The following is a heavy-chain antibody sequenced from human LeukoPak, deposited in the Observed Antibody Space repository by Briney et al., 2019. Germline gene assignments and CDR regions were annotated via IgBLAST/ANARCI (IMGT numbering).Heavy chain of an antibody. J-gene: IGHJ4*02. CDR2: INPNSGGT. V-gene: IGHV1-2*02. CDR1: GYTFTGYY. D-gene: IGHD3-3*01. CDR3: ARTLEWLAHIDY. Sequence: AASVKVSCKASGYTFTGYYMHWVRQAPGQGLEWMGWINPNSGGTNYAQKFQGRVTMTRDMSTSTVYMELSSLRSEDTAVYYCARTLEWLAHIDYWGQGTLVTVSS.